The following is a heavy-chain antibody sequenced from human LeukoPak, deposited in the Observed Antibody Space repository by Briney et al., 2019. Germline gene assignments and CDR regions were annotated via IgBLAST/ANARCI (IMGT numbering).Heavy chain of an antibody. CDR3: AGRLTGYSSGYVH. J-gene: IGHJ4*02. V-gene: IGHV3-48*01. CDR2: IGVGGRPT. CDR1: GFSFSHYS. Sequence: PGGSLRLSCAASGFSFSHYSMTWARQASGKGLEWISYIGVGGRPTNYADSVKARFTISRDNSENIVYLQMNNLRVEDTAVYYCAGRLTGYSSGYVHWGQGTLVTVSS. D-gene: IGHD5-18*01.